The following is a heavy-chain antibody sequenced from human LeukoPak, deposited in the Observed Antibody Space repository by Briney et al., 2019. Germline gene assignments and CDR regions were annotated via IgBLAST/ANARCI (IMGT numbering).Heavy chain of an antibody. CDR3: AREGWQWLVHAFDI. CDR1: GVSISSTRYH. Sequence: SETLSLTCTVSGVSISSTRYHWAWIRQPPGKGLEWIGSIYYSGRTYYNPSLKSRVTTSVDTSKNQFSLKLISVTAADTAVYYCAREGWQWLVHAFDIWGQGTMVTVSS. D-gene: IGHD6-19*01. V-gene: IGHV4-39*07. CDR2: IYYSGRT. J-gene: IGHJ3*02.